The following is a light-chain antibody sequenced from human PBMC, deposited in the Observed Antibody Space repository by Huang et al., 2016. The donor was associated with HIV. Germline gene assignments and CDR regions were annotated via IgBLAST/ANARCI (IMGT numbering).Light chain of an antibody. Sequence: DIQMTQSPSTLSASVGDRVTITCRASTSISRWLAWYQQKPGKAPKILIYKESSLYSGVPSRFSGSGSATEFTLTISSLQPDDFATYYCQQYNTYSYTFGQGTKLEIK. CDR3: QQYNTYSYT. J-gene: IGKJ2*01. V-gene: IGKV1-5*03. CDR1: TSISRW. CDR2: KES.